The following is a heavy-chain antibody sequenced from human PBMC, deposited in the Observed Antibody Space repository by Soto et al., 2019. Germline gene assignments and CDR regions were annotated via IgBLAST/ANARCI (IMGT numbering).Heavy chain of an antibody. CDR2: IYYSGST. D-gene: IGHD3-22*01. CDR1: GGSISSYY. Sequence: SETLSLTCTVSGGSISSYYWSWIRQPQGKGLEWIGYIYYSGSTNYNPSLKSRVTISVDTSKNQFSLKLSSVTAADTAVFYCAGLYPYESSGYHLDYWSQGTLVTVSS. CDR3: AGLYPYESSGYHLDY. J-gene: IGHJ4*02. V-gene: IGHV4-59*08.